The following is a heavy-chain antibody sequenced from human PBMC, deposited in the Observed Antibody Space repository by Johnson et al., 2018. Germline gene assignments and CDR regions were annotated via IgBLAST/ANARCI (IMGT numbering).Heavy chain of an antibody. J-gene: IGHJ2*01. D-gene: IGHD3-10*01. CDR1: GFTFSDYY. V-gene: IGHV3-11*04. Sequence: QVQLVESGGGVVQPGRSLRLSCAASGFTFSDYYMSWIRQAPGKGLEWVSYISSSGSTIYYADSVKGRFTISRDNAKNSLYLQMDSRRAGGTAGYYCARDPGGRGGAWYFDLWGRGTLVTVSS. CDR3: ARDPGGRGGAWYFDL. CDR2: ISSSGSTI.